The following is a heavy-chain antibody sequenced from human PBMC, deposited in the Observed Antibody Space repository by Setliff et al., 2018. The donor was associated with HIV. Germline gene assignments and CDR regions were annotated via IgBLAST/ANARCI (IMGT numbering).Heavy chain of an antibody. CDR2: IYPGDSDT. D-gene: IGHD3-10*01. J-gene: IGHJ4*02. Sequence: GESLKISCKGSGYTFTSYWIAWVRQMPGKGLEWMGIIYPGDSDTRYSPSFQGQVTISADKSISTAYLQWSSLKAPDTAMYYCARNSGRARQYYFDYWGQGTLVTVSS. V-gene: IGHV5-51*01. CDR3: ARNSGRARQYYFDY. CDR1: GYTFTSYW.